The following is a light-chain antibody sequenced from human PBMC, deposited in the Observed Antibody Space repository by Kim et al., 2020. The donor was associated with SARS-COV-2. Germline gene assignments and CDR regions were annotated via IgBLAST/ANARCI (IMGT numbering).Light chain of an antibody. J-gene: IGKJ1*01. CDR2: DAS. CDR3: QQYKTYPWS. Sequence: DIQMTQSPSTLFASVGDRVTITCRASPSIDTWLAWYQQKPGKAPKLLIYDASSLESGVPSRFSGSGSAAEFTLTITSLQPYDFATYFCQQYKTYPWSFGQGTKVDIK. V-gene: IGKV1-5*01. CDR1: PSIDTW.